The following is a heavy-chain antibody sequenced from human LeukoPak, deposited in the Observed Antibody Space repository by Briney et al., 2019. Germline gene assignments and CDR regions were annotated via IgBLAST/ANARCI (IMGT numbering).Heavy chain of an antibody. D-gene: IGHD3-22*01. V-gene: IGHV3-23*01. CDR3: AKDRDSSGRYRFDY. CDR1: GFTFNAYA. Sequence: QPGGSLRLSCAASGFTFNAYALSWVRQAPGKGLEWVPVISGNSGTTYYADSVKGRFTTSRDNSKKTLYLQMSSLGADDTAVYYCAKDRDSSGRYRFDYWGQGTLVTVSS. J-gene: IGHJ4*02. CDR2: ISGNSGTT.